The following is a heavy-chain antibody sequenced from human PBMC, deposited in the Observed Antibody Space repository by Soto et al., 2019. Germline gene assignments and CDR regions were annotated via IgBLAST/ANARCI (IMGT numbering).Heavy chain of an antibody. CDR3: ARLYSSGWYGPGRY. D-gene: IGHD6-19*01. J-gene: IGHJ4*02. CDR1: GFTFDDYG. CDR2: INWNGGST. V-gene: IGHV3-20*04. Sequence: EVQLVESGGGVVRPGGSLRLSCAASGFTFDDYGMSCVRQAPGKGLEWVSGINWNGGSTGYADSVKGRFTISRDNAKNSLYLQMNSLRAEDTPLYYCARLYSSGWYGPGRYWGQGTLVTVSS.